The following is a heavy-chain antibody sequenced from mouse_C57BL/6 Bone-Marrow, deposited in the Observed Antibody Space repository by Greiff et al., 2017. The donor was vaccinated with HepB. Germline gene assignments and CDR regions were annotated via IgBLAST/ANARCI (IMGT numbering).Heavy chain of an antibody. D-gene: IGHD1-1*01. CDR1: GYTFTSYW. J-gene: IGHJ1*03. CDR2: IYPGSGST. CDR3: ARSSSRTGYDDV. V-gene: IGHV1-55*01. Sequence: QVQLQQPGAELVKPGASVKMSCKASGYTFTSYWITWVKQRPGQGLEWIGDIYPGSGSTNYNEKFKSKATLTVDKSSSKAYMPLSSLTSDDSAVYYCARSSSRTGYDDVWGTGTTVTVSS.